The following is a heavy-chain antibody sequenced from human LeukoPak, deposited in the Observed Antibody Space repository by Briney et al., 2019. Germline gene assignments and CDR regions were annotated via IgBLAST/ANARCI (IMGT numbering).Heavy chain of an antibody. J-gene: IGHJ4*02. D-gene: IGHD6-19*01. V-gene: IGHV3-48*03. CDR2: ISPNGGTK. CDR1: GFSFSDYE. Sequence: PGGCLRLSCAASGFSFSDYEMNWVRQSPAKGLEWVSNISPNGGTKYYAGSVKGRFTISRDNAKNSLYLQMNSLRAEDTGVYFCSKLAVTSADSWGQGTLVTVSS. CDR3: SKLAVTSADS.